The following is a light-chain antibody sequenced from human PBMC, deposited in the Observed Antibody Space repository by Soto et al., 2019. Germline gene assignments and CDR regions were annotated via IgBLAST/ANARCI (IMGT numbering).Light chain of an antibody. CDR3: ELYASTLQYP. Sequence: EIVLTQSPGTLSLSPGERATLSCRTSQSVSGTYLAWYQQKPGQAPRLLIYSVSKRAAGIPERFSGSGSGTECTLTIGGLGPEDSAVYYCELYASTLQYPFGQGTNLEIK. V-gene: IGKV3-20*01. CDR1: QSVSGTY. CDR2: SVS. J-gene: IGKJ2*01.